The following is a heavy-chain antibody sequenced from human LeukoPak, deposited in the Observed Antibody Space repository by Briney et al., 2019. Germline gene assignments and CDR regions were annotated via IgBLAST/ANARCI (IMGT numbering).Heavy chain of an antibody. CDR2: INHSGST. J-gene: IGHJ4*02. D-gene: IGHD6-13*01. Sequence: SETLSLTCAVYGGSFSGYYWSWIRQPPGKGLEWIGEINHSGSTNYNPSLKSRVTISVDTSKNQFSLKLSSMTAADTAVYYCARGRQQGREGSFDYWGQGNLVTLSS. CDR1: GGSFSGYY. CDR3: ARGRQQGREGSFDY. V-gene: IGHV4-34*01.